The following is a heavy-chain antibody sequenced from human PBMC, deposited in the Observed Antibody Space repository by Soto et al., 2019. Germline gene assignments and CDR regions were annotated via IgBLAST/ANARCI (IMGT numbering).Heavy chain of an antibody. CDR1: GFTFSGSA. D-gene: IGHD2-21*01. J-gene: IGHJ4*02. CDR2: IRRKAKSYAT. CDR3: TRNFDGSDSFSHDFDL. V-gene: IGHV3-73*01. Sequence: GGSLRLSCAASGFTFSGSAMHWVRQASGKGLEWVGQIRRKAKSYATEYVASVKGRFTISRDDSKNMAYLQMNSLKTEDTAVYYCTRNFDGSDSFSHDFDLWGQGTLVTVSS.